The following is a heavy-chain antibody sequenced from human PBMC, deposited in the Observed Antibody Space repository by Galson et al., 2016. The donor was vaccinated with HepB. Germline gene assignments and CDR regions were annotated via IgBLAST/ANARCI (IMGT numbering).Heavy chain of an antibody. J-gene: IGHJ4*02. V-gene: IGHV5-51*01. D-gene: IGHD2-21*02. CDR2: IYPGDSYT. CDR3: ARTFCGGDCFFDY. Sequence: QSGAEVKKPGESLKISCEGSASSFSAHWIAWVRQMPGKGLEWMGIIYPGDSYTTYSPSFQGQVTISADKSINTPYLQWSSLKPSDTATYYCARTFCGGDCFFDYWGQGTLVTVSS. CDR1: ASSFSAHW.